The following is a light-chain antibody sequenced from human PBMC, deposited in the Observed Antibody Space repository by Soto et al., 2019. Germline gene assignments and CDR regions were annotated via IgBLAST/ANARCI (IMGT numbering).Light chain of an antibody. CDR2: STS. Sequence: QTVVTQEPSLTVSPGGTVTLTCASSAGAVTSAYYTNWLQQKPGQAPRALIYSTSEKHSWTPARFSGSLLGGKAALTLSAAQPEDEADYYCLLYYGGAQGLFGGGTKLPVL. J-gene: IGLJ2*01. CDR1: AGAVTSAYY. V-gene: IGLV7-43*01. CDR3: LLYYGGAQGL.